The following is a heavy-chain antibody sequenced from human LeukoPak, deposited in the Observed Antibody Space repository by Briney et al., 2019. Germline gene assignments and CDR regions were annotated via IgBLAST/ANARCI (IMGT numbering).Heavy chain of an antibody. CDR3: AREPSVVVPAADDFDY. D-gene: IGHD2-2*01. J-gene: IGHJ4*02. CDR2: IIPIFGTA. Sequence: SVKVSCKASGGTFSSYAISWVRQAPGQRLEWMGGIIPIFGTANYAQKFQGRVTITADESTSTAYMELSSLRSEDTTVYYCAREPSVVVPAADDFDYWGEGTLVTVSS. V-gene: IGHV1-69*13. CDR1: GGTFSSYA.